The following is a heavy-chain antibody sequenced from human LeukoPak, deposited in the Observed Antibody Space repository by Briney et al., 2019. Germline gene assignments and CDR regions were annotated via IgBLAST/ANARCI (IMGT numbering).Heavy chain of an antibody. V-gene: IGHV3-11*01. J-gene: IGHJ4*02. CDR1: GFTFSDYY. CDR2: ISSSGSTI. D-gene: IGHD3-9*01. Sequence: PGGSLRLSCAASGFTFSDYYMSWIRQAPGKGVEWVSYISSSGSTIYYAHSVKGRFTISRDNAKNSLYLQMNSLRAEDTAVYYCAREPYDILTGTFDYWGQGTLVTVSS. CDR3: AREPYDILTGTFDY.